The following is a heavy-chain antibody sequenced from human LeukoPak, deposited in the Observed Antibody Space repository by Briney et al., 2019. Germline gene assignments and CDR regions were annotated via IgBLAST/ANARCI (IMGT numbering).Heavy chain of an antibody. J-gene: IGHJ4*02. V-gene: IGHV3-30*03. CDR2: ISYDGSNK. D-gene: IGHD6-19*01. CDR1: GFTFSSYG. Sequence: GGSLRLSCAASGFTFSSYGMHWVRQAPGKGLEWVAFISYDGSNKYYGDSVKGRFTISRDNSKNTLYLQMNSLRAEDTAVYYCAREYGSGWYDYWGQGTLVTVSS. CDR3: AREYGSGWYDY.